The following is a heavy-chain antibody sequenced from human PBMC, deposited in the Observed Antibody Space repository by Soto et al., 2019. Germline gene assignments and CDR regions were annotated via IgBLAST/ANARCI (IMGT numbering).Heavy chain of an antibody. CDR1: NSPISDFY. Sequence: SETLSLTCNVSNSPISDFYWSWFRQPPGQGLEWVGYIYYTGTTTYNPSLRSRVDISIDASKSQFSLDLRSVTAADTAVYYCARLGGYYQAFDSWGHGALVTSPQ. D-gene: IGHD3-22*01. V-gene: IGHV4-59*08. J-gene: IGHJ4*01. CDR3: ARLGGYYQAFDS. CDR2: IYYTGTT.